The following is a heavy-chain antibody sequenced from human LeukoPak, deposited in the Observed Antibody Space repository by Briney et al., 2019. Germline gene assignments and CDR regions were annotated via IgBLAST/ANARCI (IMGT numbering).Heavy chain of an antibody. CDR2: VSRSSRFI. D-gene: IGHD5-12*01. CDR1: GFAFSTYS. J-gene: IGHJ4*02. CDR3: ARVSDAFDYFFDS. V-gene: IGHV3-21*01. Sequence: GGSLRLSCAASGFAFSTYSMNWVRQAPGKGLEWFSSVSRSSRFIFYADSVQGRFTISRDDAKDSLFLQMNSLRAEDTAVYYCARVSDAFDYFFDSWGQGTLVTVSS.